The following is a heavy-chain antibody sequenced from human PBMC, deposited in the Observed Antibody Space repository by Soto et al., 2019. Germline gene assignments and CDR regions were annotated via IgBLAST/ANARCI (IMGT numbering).Heavy chain of an antibody. CDR3: ARSVAVPGAHIDY. J-gene: IGHJ4*02. CDR1: GGSISGSY. V-gene: IGHV4-59*01. Sequence: QVQLQESGPGLVKPAETLSLTCSVSGGSISGSYWSWIRQSPGKGLEWLGYVYYTGSTNYSPSLRSRVSISVDTSKNAFSLRLSSVTAADTAVYCCARSVAVPGAHIDYWGQGTQVTVSS. CDR2: VYYTGST. D-gene: IGHD6-19*01.